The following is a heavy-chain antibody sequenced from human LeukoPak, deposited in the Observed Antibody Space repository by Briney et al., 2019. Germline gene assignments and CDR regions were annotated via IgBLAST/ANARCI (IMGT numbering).Heavy chain of an antibody. CDR2: IYYSGST. V-gene: IGHV4-59*01. J-gene: IGHJ6*03. Sequence: SETLSLTCTVSGGSISSYYWSWIRQPPEKGLEWIGYIYYSGSTNYNPSLKSRVTISVDTSKNQFSLKLSSVTAADTAVYYCARALDTAMLSQHYYYMDVWGKGTTVTVSS. CDR1: GGSISSYY. CDR3: ARALDTAMLSQHYYYMDV. D-gene: IGHD5-18*01.